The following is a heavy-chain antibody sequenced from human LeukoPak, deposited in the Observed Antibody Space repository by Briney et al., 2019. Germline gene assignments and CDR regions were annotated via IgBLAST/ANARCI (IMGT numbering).Heavy chain of an antibody. CDR1: GFTFDDYA. V-gene: IGHV3-9*01. J-gene: IGHJ4*02. Sequence: PGRSLRLSCAASGFTFDDYAMHWVRQAPGKGLEWVSGISWNSGSIGYADSVKGRFTISRDNAKNSLYLQMNSQRAGDTALYYCAKGYSYGYFYYFDYWGQGTLVTVSS. CDR2: ISWNSGSI. D-gene: IGHD5-18*01. CDR3: AKGYSYGYFYYFDY.